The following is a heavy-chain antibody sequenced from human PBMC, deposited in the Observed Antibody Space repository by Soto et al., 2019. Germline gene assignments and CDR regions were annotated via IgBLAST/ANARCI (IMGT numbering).Heavy chain of an antibody. Sequence: ESLKLACKASVYKFTTFWLNWVRQTPGKGLEWLGRIDPTDSFTNYSPPFEGHVTISVDRSISTAYLQWNSLQVSDTAIYYCARPASGGSRDAFDVWGQGTTVTVSS. J-gene: IGHJ3*01. D-gene: IGHD2-15*01. V-gene: IGHV5-10-1*01. CDR1: VYKFTTFW. CDR3: ARPASGGSRDAFDV. CDR2: IDPTDSFT.